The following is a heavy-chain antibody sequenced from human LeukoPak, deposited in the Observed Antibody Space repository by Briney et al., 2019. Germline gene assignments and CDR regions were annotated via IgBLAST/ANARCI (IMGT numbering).Heavy chain of an antibody. J-gene: IGHJ4*02. D-gene: IGHD1-26*01. CDR1: GGSFSGYY. CDR3: ARRIVGANSRFDY. Sequence: SGTLSLTCAVYGGSFSGYYWSWIRQPPGKGLEWIGEINHSGSTNYNPSLKSRVTISVDTSKNQFSLKLSSVTAADTAVYYCARRIVGANSRFDYRGQGTLVTVSS. V-gene: IGHV4-34*01. CDR2: INHSGST.